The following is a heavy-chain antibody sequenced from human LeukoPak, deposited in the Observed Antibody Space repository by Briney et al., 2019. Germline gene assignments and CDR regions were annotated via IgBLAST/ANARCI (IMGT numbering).Heavy chain of an antibody. J-gene: IGHJ4*02. CDR3: ARRRMGIFDY. CDR1: GGSISSYY. D-gene: IGHD3-16*01. CDR2: IYYSGST. V-gene: IGHV4-59*08. Sequence: PSETLSLTCTVSGGSISSYYWSWIRQPPGKGLELIGYIYYSGSTNYNPSLKSRVTISVDTSKNQFSLKLSSVTAADTAVYYCARRRMGIFDYWGQGTLVTVSS.